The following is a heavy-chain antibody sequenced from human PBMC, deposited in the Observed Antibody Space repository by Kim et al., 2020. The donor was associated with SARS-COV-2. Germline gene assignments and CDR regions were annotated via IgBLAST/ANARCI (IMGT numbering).Heavy chain of an antibody. CDR3: SRPSAPWEVRGDFDL. CDR1: GFTFDDYG. V-gene: IGHV3-20*01. D-gene: IGHD1-26*01. CDR2: INWNGGST. Sequence: GGSLRLSCAASGFTFDDYGMSWVRQAPGKGLEWVSGINWNGGSTGYADSVKGRFTISRDNAKNSLYLQMNSLRAEDTALYHCSRPSAPWEVRGDFDLWGRATLVRV. J-gene: IGHJ2*01.